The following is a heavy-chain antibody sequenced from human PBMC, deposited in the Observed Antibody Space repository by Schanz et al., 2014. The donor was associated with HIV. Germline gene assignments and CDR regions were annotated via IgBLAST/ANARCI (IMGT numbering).Heavy chain of an antibody. Sequence: QVKLVQSGAEVEKPGASAKVSCKASGYSFTGYYIHWVRQAPGQGLEWMGWINPTNGKTYYTQKFRGRVTMSRDASINTASLEVNRLMSADTAVYYCARNQFQMLPFDYWGQGTLVTVSS. CDR2: INPTNGKT. V-gene: IGHV1-2*02. D-gene: IGHD2-15*01. J-gene: IGHJ4*02. CDR3: ARNQFQMLPFDY. CDR1: GYSFTGYY.